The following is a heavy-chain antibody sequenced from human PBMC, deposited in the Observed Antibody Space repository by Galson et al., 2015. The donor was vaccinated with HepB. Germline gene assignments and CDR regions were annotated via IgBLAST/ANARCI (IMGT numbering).Heavy chain of an antibody. CDR1: GFTFSSYA. J-gene: IGHJ4*02. Sequence: SLRLSCAASGFTFSSYAIYWVRQAPGKGLEWVAIISYDGSKKYYADSVKGRFTISRDNSKNTLYLQMNSLSAEDTAVYYCARDRDSSGWPRMIDYWGQGTLVTVSS. V-gene: IGHV3-30*04. CDR3: ARDRDSSGWPRMIDY. CDR2: ISYDGSKK. D-gene: IGHD6-19*01.